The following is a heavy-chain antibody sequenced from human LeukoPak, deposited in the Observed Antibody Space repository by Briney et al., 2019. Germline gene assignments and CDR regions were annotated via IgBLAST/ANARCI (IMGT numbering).Heavy chain of an antibody. J-gene: IGHJ3*02. D-gene: IGHD1-26*01. V-gene: IGHV3-11*04. CDR1: GFTFSDYY. CDR2: ISNSGNTI. CDR3: ARYRFVVGATDSFDM. Sequence: PGGSLRLSCAASGFTFSDYYMSWIRQAPGKGLEWVSYISNSGNTIYYADSVKGRFTISRDNAKNSLYLQMNSLRAEDTAVYYCARYRFVVGATDSFDMWGQGTTVTVSS.